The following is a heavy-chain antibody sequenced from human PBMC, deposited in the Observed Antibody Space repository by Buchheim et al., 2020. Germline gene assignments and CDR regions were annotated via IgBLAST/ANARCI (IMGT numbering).Heavy chain of an antibody. V-gene: IGHV3-30-3*01. CDR3: ARAQHMVRGGPYYYGMDV. CDR1: GFTFSSYA. CDR2: ISYDGSNK. Sequence: QVQLVESGGGVVQPGRSLRLSCAASGFTFSSYAMHWVRQAPGKGLEWVAVISYDGSNKYYADSVKGRFTISRDNSKNTIYLQMNSLRAEDTAVYYCARAQHMVRGGPYYYGMDVWGQGTT. D-gene: IGHD3-10*01. J-gene: IGHJ6*02.